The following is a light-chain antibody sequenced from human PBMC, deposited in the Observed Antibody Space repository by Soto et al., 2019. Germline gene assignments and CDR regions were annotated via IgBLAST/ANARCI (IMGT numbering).Light chain of an antibody. V-gene: IGKV3-20*01. Sequence: ESAWTKQPRTISLWGAERDPLTRRTSQSVSGSYLAWYQQKPGQDPRLLIYGASSRATGIPDRFSGSGSGTDFNLTIRGREPECFAVDYCQQYGIAPTTFGQGTRLEIK. J-gene: IGKJ5*01. CDR1: QSVSGSY. CDR2: GAS. CDR3: QQYGIAPTT.